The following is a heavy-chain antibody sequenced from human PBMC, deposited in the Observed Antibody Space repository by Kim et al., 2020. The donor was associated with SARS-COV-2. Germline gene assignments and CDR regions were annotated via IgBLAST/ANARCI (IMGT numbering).Heavy chain of an antibody. CDR1: GFTFSSYG. CDR3: AKLPVALVVVPAAIAGGMDV. V-gene: IGHV3-30*18. CDR2: ISYDGSNK. D-gene: IGHD2-2*01. Sequence: GGSLRLSCAASGFTFSSYGMHWVRQAPGKGLEWVAVISYDGSNKYYADSVKGRFTISRDNSKNTLYLQMNSLRAEDTAVYYCAKLPVALVVVPAAIAGGMDVWGQGTTVTVSS. J-gene: IGHJ6*02.